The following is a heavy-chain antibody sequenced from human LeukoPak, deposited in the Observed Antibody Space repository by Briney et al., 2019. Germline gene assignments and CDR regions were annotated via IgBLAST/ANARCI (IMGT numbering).Heavy chain of an antibody. J-gene: IGHJ6*02. CDR2: IYIGGST. CDR1: GGSISSYY. CDR3: ARSHLGPAAMFGMDV. D-gene: IGHD2-2*01. Sequence: SETLSLTCIVSGGSISSYYWNWIRQSAGKGLEWIGRIYIGGSTSYNPSLKSRVTMSVDTSKNQFSLKLSSVTAADTAMYYCARSHLGPAAMFGMDVWGQGTTVTVSS. V-gene: IGHV4-4*07.